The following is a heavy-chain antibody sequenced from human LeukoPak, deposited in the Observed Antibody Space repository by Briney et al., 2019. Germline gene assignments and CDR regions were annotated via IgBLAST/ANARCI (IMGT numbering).Heavy chain of an antibody. Sequence: GGSLRLSCVASGFTFDDYTMHWVRQAPGKGLEWVSLISWDGGSTYYADSVKGRFTISRDNSKNSLYLQMNSLRTEDTALYYCAGSGTYLLDYWGQGTLVTASS. D-gene: IGHD3-10*01. V-gene: IGHV3-43*01. CDR2: ISWDGGST. J-gene: IGHJ4*02. CDR3: AGSGTYLLDY. CDR1: GFTFDDYT.